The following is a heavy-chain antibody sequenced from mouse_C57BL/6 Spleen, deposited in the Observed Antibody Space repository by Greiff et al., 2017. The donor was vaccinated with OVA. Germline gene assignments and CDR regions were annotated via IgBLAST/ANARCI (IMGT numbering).Heavy chain of an antibody. D-gene: IGHD4-1*01. V-gene: IGHV1-50*01. CDR1: GYTFTSYW. CDR2: IDPSDSYT. CDR3: ARLGPDYFDY. Sequence: QVQLQQPGAELVKPGASVKLSCKASGYTFTSYWMQWVKQRPGQGLEWIGEIDPSDSYTNYHQKFKGQATLTVDTSSSTAYMQLSSLTSEDSAVYYCARLGPDYFDYWGQGTTLTVSS. J-gene: IGHJ2*01.